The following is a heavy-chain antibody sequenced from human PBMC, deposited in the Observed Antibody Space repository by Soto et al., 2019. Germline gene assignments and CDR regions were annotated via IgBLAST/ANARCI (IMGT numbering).Heavy chain of an antibody. Sequence: PGGSLRLSCATSGFNFKNYGMSWVRLAPGQGLEWVSAVSGSGSETYYADSVKGRLTITRDNSKETLFLQMNSLRAEDTAIYYGANDMVFFIGVVRDATGSFDFWGQGTLVTVSS. CDR1: GFNFKNYG. V-gene: IGHV3-23*01. D-gene: IGHD3-3*01. J-gene: IGHJ4*02. CDR3: ANDMVFFIGVVRDATGSFDF. CDR2: VSGSGSET.